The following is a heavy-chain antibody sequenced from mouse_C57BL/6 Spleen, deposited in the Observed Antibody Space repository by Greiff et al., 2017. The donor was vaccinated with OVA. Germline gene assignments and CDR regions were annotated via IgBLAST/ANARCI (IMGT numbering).Heavy chain of an antibody. CDR1: GYTFTDYY. Sequence: VQLQQSGPELVKPGASVKISCKASGYTFTDYYMNWVKQSHGKSLEWIGDINPNNGGTSYNQKFKGKATLTVDKSSSTAYMELRSLTSEDSAVEDCARGVDGYYGWYFDVWGTGTTITVSS. V-gene: IGHV1-26*01. J-gene: IGHJ1*03. CDR2: INPNNGGT. D-gene: IGHD2-3*01. CDR3: ARGVDGYYGWYFDV.